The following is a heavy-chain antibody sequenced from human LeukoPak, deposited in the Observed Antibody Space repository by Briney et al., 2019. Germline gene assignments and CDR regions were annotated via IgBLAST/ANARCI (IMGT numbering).Heavy chain of an antibody. Sequence: ASVKVSCKASGYTFTDYYMHWVRQAPGQGPGWMGWIKPNSGGTNYAQKFQGRVTMTRDTSFSTAYMELSRLRSDDTAVYYCARVESERITMVRGVIRGLEMVEIFDYWGQGTLVTVSS. CDR2: IKPNSGGT. V-gene: IGHV1-2*02. CDR1: GYTFTDYY. D-gene: IGHD3-10*01. J-gene: IGHJ4*02. CDR3: ARVESERITMVRGVIRGLEMVEIFDY.